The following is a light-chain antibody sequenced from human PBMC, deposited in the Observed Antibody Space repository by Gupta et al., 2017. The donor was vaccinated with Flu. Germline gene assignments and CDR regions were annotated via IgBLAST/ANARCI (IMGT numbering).Light chain of an antibody. J-gene: IGKJ5*01. CDR1: QSITYY. CDR3: QQRDSSLIT. V-gene: IGKV1-39*01. CDR2: AAS. Sequence: DIQMTQSPSSLSASVGDRVTITCRASQSITYYLNWYQQKPGRAPKLLIHAASSLQSGVPSRFSGSGSGTDFTLTINRLQPEDSATYYCQQRDSSLITFGQGTPVEIK.